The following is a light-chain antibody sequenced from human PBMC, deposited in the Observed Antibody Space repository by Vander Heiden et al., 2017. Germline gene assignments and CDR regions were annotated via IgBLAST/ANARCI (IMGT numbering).Light chain of an antibody. J-gene: IGLJ2*01. CDR1: SLRTYH. CDR2: GTN. Sequence: SSELTQDPAVSVALGQTVRITCHGDSLRTYHASWYQQKPGPPPVLVIYGTNNRPSGIPGRFAGSSSGNTASLAITGAQAEDDTDYYGDSRDSSGNHLEVFGGGTKLTVL. V-gene: IGLV3-19*01. CDR3: DSRDSSGNHLEV.